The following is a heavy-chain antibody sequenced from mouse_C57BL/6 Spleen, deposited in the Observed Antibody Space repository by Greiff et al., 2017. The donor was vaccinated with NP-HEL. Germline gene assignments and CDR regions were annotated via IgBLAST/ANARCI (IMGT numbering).Heavy chain of an antibody. Sequence: EVQRVESGPGLVKPSQSLSLTCSVTGYSITSGYYWNWIRQFPGNNLEWMGYISYDGSNNYNPSLKNRISITRDTSKNQFFLKLNSVTTEDTATYYCARDIRYWYFDVWGTGTTVTVSS. CDR1: GYSITSGYY. D-gene: IGHD1-1*01. CDR3: ARDIRYWYFDV. CDR2: ISYDGSN. V-gene: IGHV3-6*01. J-gene: IGHJ1*03.